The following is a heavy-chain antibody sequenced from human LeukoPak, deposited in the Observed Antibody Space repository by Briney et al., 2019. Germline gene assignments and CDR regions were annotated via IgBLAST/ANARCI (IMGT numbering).Heavy chain of an antibody. D-gene: IGHD2-2*03. CDR2: IYYSGGT. Sequence: SQTLSLTRTVSGGSISSGGYYWSWIRQHPGKGLEWIGYIYYSGGTYYNPSLKSRVTISVDTSKNQFSLKLSSVTAADTAVYYCARLASGYCSSTSCSYWGQGTLVTVSS. J-gene: IGHJ4*02. CDR3: ARLASGYCSSTSCSY. V-gene: IGHV4-31*03. CDR1: GGSISSGGYY.